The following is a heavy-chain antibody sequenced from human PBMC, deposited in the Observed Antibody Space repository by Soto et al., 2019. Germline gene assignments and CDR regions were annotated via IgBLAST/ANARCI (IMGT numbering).Heavy chain of an antibody. J-gene: IGHJ6*02. CDR1: GGSISSGDYY. Sequence: KTSETLSLTCTVSGGSISSGDYYWSWIRQPPGRGLEWIGYIYYSGSTYYNPSLKSRVTISVDTSKNQFSLKLSSVTAADTAVYYCARVDWRLYYYYGMDVWGQGTTVTVSS. CDR2: IYYSGST. CDR3: ARVDWRLYYYYGMDV. V-gene: IGHV4-30-4*01. D-gene: IGHD2-2*03.